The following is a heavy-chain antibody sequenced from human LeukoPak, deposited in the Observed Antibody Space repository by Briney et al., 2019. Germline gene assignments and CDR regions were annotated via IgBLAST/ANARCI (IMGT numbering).Heavy chain of an antibody. Sequence: PGGSLRLSCAASGFTFSSNDMNWVRQAPGKGLEWVAYISTSSNTKYYADSVKGRFTISRGNAKNSLYLQMNRLRAEDTAVYYCARGRVIVGAAGAWEFDYWGQGTLVTVSS. CDR1: GFTFSSND. V-gene: IGHV3-48*04. CDR2: ISTSSNTK. J-gene: IGHJ4*02. CDR3: ARGRVIVGAAGAWEFDY. D-gene: IGHD1-26*01.